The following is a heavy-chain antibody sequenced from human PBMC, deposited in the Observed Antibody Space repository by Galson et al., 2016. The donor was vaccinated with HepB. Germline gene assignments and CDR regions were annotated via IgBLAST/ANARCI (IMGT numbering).Heavy chain of an antibody. CDR3: ARDLVDSSGWVDY. J-gene: IGHJ3*01. CDR2: IDTKNGNT. Sequence: SVKVSCKASGYIFTNHAFSWVRQAPGQSLEWMGWIDTKNGNTVYARKLQGRVTMTTDTSTNTAYMELTSLRSDDTAVYYCARDLVDSSGWVDYWGQGVMVTVSS. D-gene: IGHD6-19*01. V-gene: IGHV1-18*04. CDR1: GYIFTNHA.